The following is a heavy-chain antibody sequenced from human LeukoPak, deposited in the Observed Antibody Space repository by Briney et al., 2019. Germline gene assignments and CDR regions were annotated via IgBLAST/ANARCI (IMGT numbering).Heavy chain of an antibody. CDR3: ARVRFLEWLLFHFDY. Sequence: PGGSLRLSCAASGFTFSSYWMSWARQAPGKGLEWVANIKQDGSEKYYVDSVKGRFTISRDNAKNSLYLQMNSLRAEDTAVYYCARVRFLEWLLFHFDYWGQGTLVTVSS. V-gene: IGHV3-7*01. CDR1: GFTFSSYW. CDR2: IKQDGSEK. J-gene: IGHJ4*02. D-gene: IGHD3-3*01.